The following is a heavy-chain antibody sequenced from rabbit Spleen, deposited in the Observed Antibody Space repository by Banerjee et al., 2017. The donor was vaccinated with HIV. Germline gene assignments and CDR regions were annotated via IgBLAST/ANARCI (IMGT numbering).Heavy chain of an antibody. CDR2: IYAGSSGST. D-gene: IGHD6-1*01. Sequence: QSLEESGGDLVKPGASLTLTCTASGFSFSSYYYMCWVRQAPGKGLEWIACIYAGSSGSTYYATWAKGRFTISKTSSTTVTLQMTSLTAADTATYFCAREKSGSYGYDLWGQGTLVTVS. CDR1: GFSFSSYYY. CDR3: AREKSGSYGYDL. V-gene: IGHV1S40*01. J-gene: IGHJ3*01.